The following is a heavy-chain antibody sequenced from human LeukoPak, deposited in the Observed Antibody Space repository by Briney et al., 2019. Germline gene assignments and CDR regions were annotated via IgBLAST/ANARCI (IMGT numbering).Heavy chain of an antibody. CDR2: MNPNSGNT. J-gene: IGHJ6*02. V-gene: IGHV1-8*01. Sequence: VASVKVSCKASGYTFTSYDINWVRQATGQGLGWMGWMNPNSGNTGYAQKFQGRVTMTRNTSISTAYMELSSLRSEDTAVYYCARVEMVRGALKNYYYYFGMDVWGQGTTVTVSS. CDR1: GYTFTSYD. D-gene: IGHD3-10*01. CDR3: ARVEMVRGALKNYYYYFGMDV.